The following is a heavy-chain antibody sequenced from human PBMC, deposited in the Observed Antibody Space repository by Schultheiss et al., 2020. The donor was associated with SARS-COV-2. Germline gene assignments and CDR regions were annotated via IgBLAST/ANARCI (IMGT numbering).Heavy chain of an antibody. Sequence: SETLSLTCTVSGGSISCGGYYWGWIRQPPGKGLEWIGYIYYSGSTYYNPSLKSRVTISVDTSKNQFSLKLSSVTAADTAVYYCARLSLKQLVPFFDYWGQGTLVTVSS. J-gene: IGHJ4*02. CDR2: IYYSGST. V-gene: IGHV4-31*03. CDR1: GGSISCGGYY. D-gene: IGHD6-13*01. CDR3: ARLSLKQLVPFFDY.